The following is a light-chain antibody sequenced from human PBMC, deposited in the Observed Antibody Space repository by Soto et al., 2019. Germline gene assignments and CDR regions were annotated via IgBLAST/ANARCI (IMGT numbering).Light chain of an antibody. CDR3: AAWDDSLSGVV. CDR1: ISNLGSNF. J-gene: IGLJ3*02. Sequence: QSVLTQPPSASGTPGQRVTISCSGSISNLGSNFVFWYQQLPGAAPKLLISRNDQRPSGVPDRFSGSKSGTSASLAISGLRSEDDADYHCAAWDDSLSGVVFGGGTKLSVL. V-gene: IGLV1-47*01. CDR2: RND.